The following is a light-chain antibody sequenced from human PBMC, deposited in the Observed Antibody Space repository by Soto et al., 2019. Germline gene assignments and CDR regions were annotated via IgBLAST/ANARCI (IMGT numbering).Light chain of an antibody. V-gene: IGLV2-14*01. J-gene: IGLJ1*01. CDR1: SSDVGGYNY. Sequence: QSALTQPASVSGSPGQSITISSTGTSSDVGGYNYVSLYQLHPGKAPKLIIYEVNNRPSGLSNRFSGSKSGNTASLTISGLQADDEGDYYCSSYTSDTSPYVFGAGTKLTVL. CDR2: EVN. CDR3: SSYTSDTSPYV.